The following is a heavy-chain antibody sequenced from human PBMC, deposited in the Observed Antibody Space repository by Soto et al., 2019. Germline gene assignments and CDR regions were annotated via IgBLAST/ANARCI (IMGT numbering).Heavy chain of an antibody. J-gene: IGHJ4*02. V-gene: IGHV3-15*04. D-gene: IGHD3-16*01. CDR1: GFTFSYAW. CDR2: IENKTDGGTA. Sequence: ESGGGLVKPGGSLRLSCAASGFTFSYAWMSWVRQAPGKGLEWVGRIENKTDGGTADYAAFVKGRFIISRDDSENTLYLQMNSLKTEDTAVYYCTTVAMTWGHWGQGTLVTVSS. CDR3: TTVAMTWGH.